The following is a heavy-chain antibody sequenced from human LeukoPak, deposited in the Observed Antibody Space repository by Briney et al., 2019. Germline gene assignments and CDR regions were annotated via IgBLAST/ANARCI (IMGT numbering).Heavy chain of an antibody. D-gene: IGHD3-22*01. CDR1: GYTFTSYG. CDR2: ISAYNGNT. CDR3: ARGYYYYDSSGCDY. J-gene: IGHJ4*02. V-gene: IGHV1-18*01. Sequence: ASVKVSCKASGYTFTSYGISWVRPAPGQGLEWMGWISAYNGNTNYAQKLQGRVTMTTDTSTSTAYMELRSLRSDDTAVYYCARGYYYYDSSGCDYWGQGTLVTVSS.